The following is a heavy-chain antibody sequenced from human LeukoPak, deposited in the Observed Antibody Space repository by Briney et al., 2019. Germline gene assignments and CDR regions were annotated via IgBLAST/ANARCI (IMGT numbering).Heavy chain of an antibody. CDR2: ISGSGGST. D-gene: IGHD3-22*01. CDR3: AKHTYYYDSSGYYLFDY. Sequence: PGGSLRLSCAASGFTFSSYAMSWVRQAPGKGLEWVSAISGSGGSTYYADSVKGRFTISRDNSKNTLYLQMHSLRAEDTAVYYCAKHTYYYDSSGYYLFDYWGQGTLVTVSS. V-gene: IGHV3-23*01. CDR1: GFTFSSYA. J-gene: IGHJ4*02.